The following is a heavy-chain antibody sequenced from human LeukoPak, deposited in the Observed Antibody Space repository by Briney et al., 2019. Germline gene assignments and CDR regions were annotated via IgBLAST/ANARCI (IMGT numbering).Heavy chain of an antibody. V-gene: IGHV3-53*01. CDR2: IYSGGST. Sequence: PGGSLRLSCAASGFTVSSNYMSWVRQAPGKGLECVSVIYSGGSTYYADSVKGRFTISRDNSKNTLYLQMNSLRAEDTAVYYCARVHNYSDSSGSDINWFDPWGQGTLVTVSS. CDR1: GFTVSSNY. CDR3: ARVHNYSDSSGSDINWFDP. D-gene: IGHD3-22*01. J-gene: IGHJ5*02.